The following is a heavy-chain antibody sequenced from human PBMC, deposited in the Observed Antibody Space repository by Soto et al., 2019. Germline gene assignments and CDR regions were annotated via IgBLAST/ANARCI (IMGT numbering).Heavy chain of an antibody. D-gene: IGHD3-10*01. Sequence: ASVKVSCKASGYTFTSYGISWVRQAPGQGLEWMGWISAYNGNTNYAQKLQGRVTMTTDTSTSTAYMERRSLRSDDTAVYYCARVDTMVRGVMIQLDYWGQGTLVTVSS. CDR3: ARVDTMVRGVMIQLDY. CDR2: ISAYNGNT. V-gene: IGHV1-18*01. CDR1: GYTFTSYG. J-gene: IGHJ4*02.